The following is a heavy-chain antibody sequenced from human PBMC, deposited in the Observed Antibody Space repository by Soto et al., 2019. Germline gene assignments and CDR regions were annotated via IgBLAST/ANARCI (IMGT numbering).Heavy chain of an antibody. CDR1: GYTFTSYG. CDR2: ISAYNGNT. D-gene: IGHD5-18*01. CDR3: ARIGYSYGPLYYYYMDV. V-gene: IGHV1-18*01. Sequence: ASVKVSCKASGYTFTSYGISWVRQAPGQGLEWMGWISAYNGNTNYAQKLQGRVTMTTDTSRSTAYMELRSLRSDDTAVYYCARIGYSYGPLYYYYMDVWGKGTTVTVSS. J-gene: IGHJ6*03.